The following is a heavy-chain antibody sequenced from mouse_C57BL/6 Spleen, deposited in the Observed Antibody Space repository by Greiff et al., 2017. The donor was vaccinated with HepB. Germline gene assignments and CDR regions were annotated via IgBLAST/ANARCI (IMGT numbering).Heavy chain of an antibody. J-gene: IGHJ3*01. CDR2: IWGGGST. V-gene: IGHV2-9*01. Sequence: VNLVESGPGLVAPSQSLSITCTVSGFSLTSYGVDWVRQPPGKGLEWRGVIWGGGSTNYNSALMSRLSISKDNSKSQVFLKMNSLHTDDTAMYYCAKRDYYGRGFAYWGQGTLVTVSA. CDR1: GFSLTSYG. D-gene: IGHD1-1*01. CDR3: AKRDYYGRGFAY.